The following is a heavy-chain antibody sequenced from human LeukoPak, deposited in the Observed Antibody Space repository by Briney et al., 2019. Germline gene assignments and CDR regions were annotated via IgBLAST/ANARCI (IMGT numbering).Heavy chain of an antibody. CDR2: ISYDGSNK. CDR3: AKENRERDFDY. V-gene: IGHV3-30*18. Sequence: GGSLRLSCAASGFTFSSYAMHWVRQAPGKGLEWVAAISYDGSNKYYADSVKGRFTISRDNSKNTLYLQVNSLRAEDTAVYYCAKENRERDFDYWGQGTLVTVSS. J-gene: IGHJ4*02. CDR1: GFTFSSYA. D-gene: IGHD5-24*01.